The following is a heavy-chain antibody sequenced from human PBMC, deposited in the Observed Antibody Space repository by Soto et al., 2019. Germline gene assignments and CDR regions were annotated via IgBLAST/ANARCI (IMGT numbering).Heavy chain of an antibody. Sequence: SVKVSCKASGYTFTSYGISWVRQAPGQGLEWMGWISAYNGNTNYAQKLQGRVTMTTDTSTSTAYMELRSLRSDDTAVYYCARKYTGSGCSDYCYGMDFWGQGTTVTVSS. CDR3: ARKYTGSGCSDYCYGMDF. D-gene: IGHD5-12*01. V-gene: IGHV1-18*01. CDR2: ISAYNGNT. J-gene: IGHJ6*02. CDR1: GYTFTSYG.